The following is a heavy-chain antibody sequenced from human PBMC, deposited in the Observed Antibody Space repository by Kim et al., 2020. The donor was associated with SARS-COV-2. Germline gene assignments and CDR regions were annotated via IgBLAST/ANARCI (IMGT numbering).Heavy chain of an antibody. D-gene: IGHD4-4*01. CDR2: I. Sequence: IYYADSVRGRFTNSRDNDKTSQLLQMNSLRAEDTAVYYCARGPNYSPFDYWGQGTLVTVSS. CDR3: ARGPNYSPFDY. J-gene: IGHJ4*02. V-gene: IGHV3-48*03.